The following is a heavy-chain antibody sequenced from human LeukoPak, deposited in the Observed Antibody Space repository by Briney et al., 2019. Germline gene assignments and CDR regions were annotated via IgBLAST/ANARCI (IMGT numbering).Heavy chain of an antibody. D-gene: IGHD1-26*01. CDR3: ARRGGDSGGYYAAYFDY. CDR2: ISSTGGST. CDR1: GFTFSSHA. Sequence: GGSLRLSCAASGFTFSSHAMNWVRQAPGKGLEWVAIISSTGGSTYYTDSVKGRFTISRDNSKNTLYLQMNSLRAEDTAVYYCARRGGDSGGYYAAYFDYWGQGTLVTVSS. V-gene: IGHV3-23*01. J-gene: IGHJ4*02.